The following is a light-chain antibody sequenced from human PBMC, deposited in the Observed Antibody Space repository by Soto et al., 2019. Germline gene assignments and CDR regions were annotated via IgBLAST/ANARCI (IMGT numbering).Light chain of an antibody. CDR1: RSFSSSY. CDR3: HHYDSSPPYT. Sequence: EIVLTQSPGTLSLSPGERATLSCRASRSFSSSYLAWYQHKVGQAPRLLIYAASTRATGIPERFSGSGSATDFTLTISRLEPEDSAVYYCHHYDSSPPYTFGQGTKLEIK. J-gene: IGKJ2*01. V-gene: IGKV3-20*01. CDR2: AAS.